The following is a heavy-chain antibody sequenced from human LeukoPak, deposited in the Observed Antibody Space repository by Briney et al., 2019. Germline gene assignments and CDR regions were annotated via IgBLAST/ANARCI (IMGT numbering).Heavy chain of an antibody. CDR1: GFTFNDYA. CDR2: ITWNSGRR. V-gene: IGHV3-9*01. D-gene: IGHD3-10*01. J-gene: IGHJ4*02. Sequence: GGSLRLSCAASGFTFNDYAMHWVRQVPGKGLEWVSGITWNSGRRGYADSVKGRFTISRDNAKNSLYLQMNSLRAEDTAVYYCATDTWFGGIVDYWGQGTLVTVSS. CDR3: ATDTWFGGIVDY.